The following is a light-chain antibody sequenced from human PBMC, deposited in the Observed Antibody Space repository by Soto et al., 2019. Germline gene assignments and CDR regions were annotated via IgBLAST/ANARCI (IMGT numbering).Light chain of an antibody. CDR1: QNIRSR. CDR3: QQLFDSPIT. CDR2: DAS. J-gene: IGKJ5*01. V-gene: IGKV1-5*01. Sequence: QMTQSPSTLSASVGDRVTITCRASQNIRSRLAWFQQKPGKAPKLLIYDASSLESGVPQRFSGSGSGTEFTLTISSLQPDDFATYYCQQLFDSPITFGQGTRLEIK.